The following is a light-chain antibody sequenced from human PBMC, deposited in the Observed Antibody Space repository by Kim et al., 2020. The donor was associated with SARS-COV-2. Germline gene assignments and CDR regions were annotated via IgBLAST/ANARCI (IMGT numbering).Light chain of an antibody. CDR1: KLGDKY. CDR3: QAWDSSTVV. J-gene: IGLJ2*01. Sequence: SVPPGQTASITCSGDKLGDKYACWYQQKPGQSPVLVIYQDSKRPSGIPGRFSGSNSGNTATLTISGTQAMDEADYYCQAWDSSTVVFGGGTQLTVL. V-gene: IGLV3-1*01. CDR2: QDS.